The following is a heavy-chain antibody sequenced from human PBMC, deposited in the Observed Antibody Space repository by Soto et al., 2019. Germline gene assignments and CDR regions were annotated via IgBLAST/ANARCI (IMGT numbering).Heavy chain of an antibody. D-gene: IGHD2-21*02. J-gene: IGHJ6*03. CDR2: INWNSGNI. CDR3: AKSSGGACCSYYMDV. Sequence: EVQLVESGGGLVQPGRSLRLSCADSVFTFDDYAMHWVRQAPGKGLEWVSGINWNSGNIGYADSVKGRFTISRDNAKNSLYLQMNSLRAEDTALYYCAKSSGGACCSYYMDVWGKGTTVTVSS. V-gene: IGHV3-9*01. CDR1: VFTFDDYA.